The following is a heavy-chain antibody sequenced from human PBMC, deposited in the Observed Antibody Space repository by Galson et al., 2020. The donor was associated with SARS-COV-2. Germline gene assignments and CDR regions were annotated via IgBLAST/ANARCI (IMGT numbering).Heavy chain of an antibody. CDR2: ISGSGGST. J-gene: IGHJ4*02. CDR1: AFTFSTYA. V-gene: IGHV3-23*01. CDR3: ARGPYCSGTICYTVGAIDY. D-gene: IGHD2-2*02. Sequence: GGSLRLSCAASAFTFSTYAMSWVRQAPGKGLEWVSAISGSGGSTYYADSVKGRFTISRDNSKNTLYLEMKSLRAEDTAVYFCARGPYCSGTICYTVGAIDYWGQGTLVTVSS.